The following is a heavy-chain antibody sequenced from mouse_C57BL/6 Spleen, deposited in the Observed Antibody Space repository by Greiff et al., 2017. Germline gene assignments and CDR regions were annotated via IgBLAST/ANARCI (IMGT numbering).Heavy chain of an antibody. CDR2: IYPGSGST. J-gene: IGHJ4*01. V-gene: IGHV1-55*01. CDR1: GYTFTSYW. D-gene: IGHD1-1*01. Sequence: QVQLQQSGAELVKPGASVKMSCKASGYTFTSYWITWVKQRPGQGLEWIGDIYPGSGSTNYNEKFKSKATLTVDTSSSTAYMQLSSLTSEDSAVYYCARSPDYYGSSYAAMDYWGQGTSVTVSS. CDR3: ARSPDYYGSSYAAMDY.